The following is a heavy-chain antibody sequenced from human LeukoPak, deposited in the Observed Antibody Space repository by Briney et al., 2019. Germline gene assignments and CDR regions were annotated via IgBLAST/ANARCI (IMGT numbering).Heavy chain of an antibody. CDR2: ISSGSTI. J-gene: IGHJ4*02. CDR3: ARDGFGVALDY. Sequence: AGGSLRLSWAASGXTFSSYEVNWVRQAPGKGLEWVSYISSGSTIYYADSVKGRFTISRDNAKNSLYLRMNSLRAEDTALYYCARDGFGVALDYWGQGTLVTVSS. CDR1: GXTFSSYE. V-gene: IGHV3-48*03. D-gene: IGHD3-3*01.